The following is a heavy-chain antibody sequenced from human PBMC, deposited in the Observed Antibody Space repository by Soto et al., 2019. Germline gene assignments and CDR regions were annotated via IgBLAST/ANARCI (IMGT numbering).Heavy chain of an antibody. CDR2: IKQDGSEE. CDR3: ARIAASGRGWDV. CDR1: GFTFSSYW. V-gene: IGHV3-7*01. J-gene: IGHJ6*02. Sequence: EVQLVESGGGLVQPGGSLRLSCVDSGFTFSSYWMSWVRQAPVKGLEWVGNIKQDGSEENYVDSVKGRFTISRDNAKNSMYLRMNRLRAEGTAVYYCARIAASGRGWDVWGQGTTVVVSS. D-gene: IGHD6-13*01.